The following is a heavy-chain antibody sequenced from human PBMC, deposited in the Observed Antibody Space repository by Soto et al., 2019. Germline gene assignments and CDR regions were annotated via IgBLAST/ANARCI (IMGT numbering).Heavy chain of an antibody. CDR3: ARAHGPTLPFDY. CDR1: GGSIRNVY. CDR2: IFHSGNA. J-gene: IGHJ4*02. Sequence: SSETLSLTCTVSGGSIRNVYWSWIRQPPGKGLEWIGFIFHSGNAKYNPSLKSRVTMSVDTSKNQFSLSLDSVTAADTAVYFCARAHGPTLPFDYWGQGTLVTVTS. D-gene: IGHD2-15*01. V-gene: IGHV4-59*01.